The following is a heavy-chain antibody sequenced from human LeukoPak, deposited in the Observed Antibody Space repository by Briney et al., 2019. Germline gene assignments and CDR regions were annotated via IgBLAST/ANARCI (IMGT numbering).Heavy chain of an antibody. CDR3: AKDLWFGEYTYYFDY. V-gene: IGHV3-23*01. D-gene: IGHD3-10*01. Sequence: GGSLRLSCAASGFTFSSYAMSWVRQAPGKGLEWVSAISGSGGSAYYADSVKGRFTISRDNSKNTLYLQMNSLRAEDTAVYYCAKDLWFGEYTYYFDYWGQGTLVTVSS. J-gene: IGHJ4*02. CDR1: GFTFSSYA. CDR2: ISGSGGSA.